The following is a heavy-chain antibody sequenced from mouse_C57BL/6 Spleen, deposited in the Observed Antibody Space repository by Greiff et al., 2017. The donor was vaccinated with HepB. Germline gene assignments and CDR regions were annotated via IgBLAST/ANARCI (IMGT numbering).Heavy chain of an antibody. CDR2: IRLKSDNYAT. D-gene: IGHD3-3*01. V-gene: IGHV6-3*01. CDR3: TGGGREGDY. J-gene: IGHJ2*01. Sequence: EVKLEESGGGLVQPGGSMKLSCVASGFTFSNYWMNWVRQSPEKGLEWVAQIRLKSDNYATHYAESVKGRFTISRDDSKSSVYLQMNNLRAEDTGIYYCTGGGREGDYWGQGTTLTVSS. CDR1: GFTFSNYW.